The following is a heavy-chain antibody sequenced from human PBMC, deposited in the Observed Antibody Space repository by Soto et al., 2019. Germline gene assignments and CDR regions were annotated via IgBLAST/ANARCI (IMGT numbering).Heavy chain of an antibody. V-gene: IGHV4-30-4*01. CDR1: GGSISSGDYY. Sequence: SETLSLTCTVSGGSISSGDYYWSWIRQPPGKGLEWIGYIYYSGSTYYNPSLKSRVTISVDTSKNQFSLKLSSVTAADTAVYYCARDRGGYDFWSGYSVSVLLTGMDVWGQGTTVTSP. J-gene: IGHJ6*02. CDR2: IYYSGST. CDR3: ARDRGGYDFWSGYSVSVLLTGMDV. D-gene: IGHD3-3*01.